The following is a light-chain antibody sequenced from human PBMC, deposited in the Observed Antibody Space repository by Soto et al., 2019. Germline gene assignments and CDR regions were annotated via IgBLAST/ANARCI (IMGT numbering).Light chain of an antibody. CDR1: QGVSSGY. V-gene: IGKV3-20*01. CDR2: GAS. Sequence: ENVLTQSXGTLSLSPGESATLCCRASQGVSSGYLAWYQQKPGQAPRLLIYGASARASGIPDRFXXXXXGXXXXLTISRLEPEDFAVYHCQQYGTSPWTVGQGTKVEI. CDR3: QQYGTSPWT. J-gene: IGKJ1*01.